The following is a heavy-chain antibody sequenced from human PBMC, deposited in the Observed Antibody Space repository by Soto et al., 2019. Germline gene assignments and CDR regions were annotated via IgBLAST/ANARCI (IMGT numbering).Heavy chain of an antibody. CDR3: AKGDYYYDSSGYPGPNWFDP. CDR1: GFPFSSYA. Sequence: GGSLRVSCAAAGFPFSSYAMSWVRQAPGKGLEWVSAVSGSGGSTYYADSVKGRFTISRDNSKNTLYLQMNSLRAEDTAVYYCAKGDYYYDSSGYPGPNWFDPSGQGTLVTVSS. V-gene: IGHV3-23*01. CDR2: VSGSGGST. D-gene: IGHD3-22*01. J-gene: IGHJ5*02.